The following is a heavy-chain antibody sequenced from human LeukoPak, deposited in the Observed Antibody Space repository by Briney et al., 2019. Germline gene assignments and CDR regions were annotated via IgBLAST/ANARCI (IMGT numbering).Heavy chain of an antibody. D-gene: IGHD3-10*01. Sequence: PGGSLRLSCAASGFTFSDYYMSWIRQAPGKGLEWVSYISSSGSTIYYADSVKGRFTISRDNAKNSLYLQMNSLRAEDTAVYYCTRGLWFGVIDAFDIWGQGTMVTVSS. V-gene: IGHV3-11*04. CDR1: GFTFSDYY. CDR2: ISSSGSTI. J-gene: IGHJ3*02. CDR3: TRGLWFGVIDAFDI.